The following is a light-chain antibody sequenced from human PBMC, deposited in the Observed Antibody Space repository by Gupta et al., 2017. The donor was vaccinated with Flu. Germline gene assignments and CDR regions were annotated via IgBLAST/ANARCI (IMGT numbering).Light chain of an antibody. J-gene: IGLJ3*02. Sequence: QSALTQPASVSGSPGQSITISCTGTSSDVGGYNYVSWYQQHPGKAPNLMIYEVSNRRSGGANRVSGSKSGNTAALTITVLQAEEEAVYYCSSYTRSSTSGGVFGGGTKLTVL. CDR1: SSDVGGYNY. CDR2: EVS. CDR3: SSYTRSSTSGGV. V-gene: IGLV2-14*01.